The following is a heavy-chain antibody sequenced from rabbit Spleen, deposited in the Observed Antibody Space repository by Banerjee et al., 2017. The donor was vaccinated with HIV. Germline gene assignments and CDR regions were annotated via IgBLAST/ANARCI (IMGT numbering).Heavy chain of an antibody. Sequence: QSLEESGGGLVQPEGSLALTCKASGFSFSSSDYICWVRQAPGKGLEWIGCIYTGDGSTAYASWAKGRFTVSKTSSTTVTLQLNSLTAADTATYFCGRGSATMTMVITGYYLSLWGQGTLVTVS. CDR3: GRGSATMTMVITGYYLSL. V-gene: IGHV1S40*01. CDR1: GFSFSSSDY. J-gene: IGHJ4*01. CDR2: IYTGDGST. D-gene: IGHD2-1*01.